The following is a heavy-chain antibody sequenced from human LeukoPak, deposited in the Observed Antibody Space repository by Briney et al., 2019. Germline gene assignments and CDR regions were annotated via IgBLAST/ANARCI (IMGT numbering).Heavy chain of an antibody. J-gene: IGHJ4*02. V-gene: IGHV1-69*04. CDR1: GGTFSSYA. D-gene: IGHD3-3*01. Sequence: SVKVSCKASGGTFSSYAISWVRQAPGQGLEWMGRIIPILGIANYAQKLQGRVTMTTDTSTSTAYMELRSLRSDDTAVYYCAREGVGFWSGYYSDYWGQGTLVTVSS. CDR2: IIPILGIA. CDR3: AREGVGFWSGYYSDY.